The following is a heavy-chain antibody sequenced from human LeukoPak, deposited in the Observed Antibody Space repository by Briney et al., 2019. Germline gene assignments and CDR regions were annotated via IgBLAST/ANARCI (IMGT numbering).Heavy chain of an antibody. Sequence: GASVKVSCKASGVSFRDYTINWVRQAPGQGLEWMGAFIPISGTTDYAQRLQGRVTLTMDDSATTAFMEMSSLRSEDTAVYYCASRFTARQLVPADYYHMDVWGKGTTVFVSS. CDR2: FIPISGTT. J-gene: IGHJ6*03. CDR1: GVSFRDYT. V-gene: IGHV1-69*05. D-gene: IGHD6-13*01. CDR3: ASRFTARQLVPADYYHMDV.